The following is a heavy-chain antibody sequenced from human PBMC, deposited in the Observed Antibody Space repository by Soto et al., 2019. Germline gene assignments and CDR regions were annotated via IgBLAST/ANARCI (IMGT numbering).Heavy chain of an antibody. V-gene: IGHV3-23*01. CDR3: VRDRGPFDAFDI. CDR1: GFTFSSYA. J-gene: IGHJ3*02. Sequence: GGSLRLSCAASGFTFSSYAMSWVRQAPGKGLEWVSAISGSGGSTYYADSVKGRFTISRDNSKNTLDLQMNSLRAEDTALYYCVRDRGPFDAFDIWGQGTMVTASS. CDR2: ISGSGGST.